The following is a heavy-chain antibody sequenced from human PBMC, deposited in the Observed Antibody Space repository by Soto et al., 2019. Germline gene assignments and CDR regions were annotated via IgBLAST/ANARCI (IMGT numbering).Heavy chain of an antibody. CDR3: ARAPIRRTTDYDSSGYYTNIPYYFDY. V-gene: IGHV3-23*01. CDR2: ISGSGGST. D-gene: IGHD3-22*01. CDR1: GFTFSSYA. Sequence: EVQLLESGGGLVQPGGSLRLSCAASGFTFSSYAMSWVRQAPGKGLEWVSAISGSGGSTYYADSVKGRFTISRDNSKNTLYLQMNSLRTEDTAVYYCARAPIRRTTDYDSSGYYTNIPYYFDYWGQGTLVTVSS. J-gene: IGHJ4*02.